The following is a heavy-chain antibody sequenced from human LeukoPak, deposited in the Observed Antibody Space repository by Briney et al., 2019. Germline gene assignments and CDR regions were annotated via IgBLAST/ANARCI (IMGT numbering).Heavy chain of an antibody. V-gene: IGHV1-2*02. CDR3: ARDERYDSSGYPFDY. D-gene: IGHD3-22*01. CDR2: INPNSGGT. CDR1: GYTFTGYY. J-gene: IGHJ4*02. Sequence: GASVKVSCNASGYTFTGYYMHWVRQAPGQGLEWMGWINPNSGGTNYAQKFQGRVTMTRDTSISTAYMELSRLRSDDTAVYYCARDERYDSSGYPFDYWGQGTLVTVS.